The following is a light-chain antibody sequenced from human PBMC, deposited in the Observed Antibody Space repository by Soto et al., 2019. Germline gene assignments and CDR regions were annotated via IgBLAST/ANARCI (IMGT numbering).Light chain of an antibody. CDR3: QQYNNWPGIT. J-gene: IGKJ5*01. Sequence: EIVMTQSPATLXVSPGERATXSXRASQSVSXNLAWYQQKPGQAPRLLIYGASTRATGIPARFSGSGSGTEFTLTISSLQSEDFAVYYCQQYNNWPGITFGQGTRLEIK. CDR2: GAS. V-gene: IGKV3-15*01. CDR1: QSVSXN.